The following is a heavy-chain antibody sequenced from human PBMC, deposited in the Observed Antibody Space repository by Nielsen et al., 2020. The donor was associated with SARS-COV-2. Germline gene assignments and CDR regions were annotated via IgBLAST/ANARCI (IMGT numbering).Heavy chain of an antibody. CDR2: IYYSGST. V-gene: IGHV4-31*03. CDR3: ARIRSGSYYVY. Sequence: SETLSLTCTVSGGSISSGGYYWSWIRQHPGKGLEWIGYIYYSGSTYYNPSLKIRVTISVDTSKNQFSLKLSSVTAADTAVYYCARIRSGSYYVYWGQGTLFTVSS. J-gene: IGHJ4*02. CDR1: GGSISSGGYY. D-gene: IGHD1-26*01.